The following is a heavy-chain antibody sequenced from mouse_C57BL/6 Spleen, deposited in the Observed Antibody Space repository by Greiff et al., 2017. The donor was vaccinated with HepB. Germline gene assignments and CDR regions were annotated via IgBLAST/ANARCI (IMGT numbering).Heavy chain of an antibody. CDR3: ARDDYGNYDAMDY. CDR2: ISDGGSYT. J-gene: IGHJ4*01. V-gene: IGHV5-4*01. D-gene: IGHD2-1*01. CDR1: GFTFSSYA. Sequence: EVHLVESGGGLVKPGGSLKLSCAASGFTFSSYAMSWVRQTPEKRLEWVATISDGGSYTYYPDNVKGRFTISRDNAKNNLYLQMSHLKSEDTAMYYCARDDYGNYDAMDYWGQGTSVTVSS.